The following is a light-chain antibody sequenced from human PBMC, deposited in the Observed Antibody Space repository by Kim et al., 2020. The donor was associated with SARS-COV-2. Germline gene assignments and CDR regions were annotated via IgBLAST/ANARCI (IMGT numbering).Light chain of an antibody. CDR2: RNN. CDR1: SYNIGSNY. J-gene: IGLJ3*02. Sequence: GQRFTISCCGSSYNIGSNYVYWYQQLPGTAPKLLIYRNNQRPSGVPDRFSGSKSGTSASLAISGLRSEDEADYYCAAWDDSLSGWVFGGGTKLTVL. V-gene: IGLV1-47*01. CDR3: AAWDDSLSGWV.